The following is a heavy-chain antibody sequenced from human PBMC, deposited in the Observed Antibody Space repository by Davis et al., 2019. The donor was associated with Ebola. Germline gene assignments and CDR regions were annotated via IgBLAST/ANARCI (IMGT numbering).Heavy chain of an antibody. J-gene: IGHJ4*02. Sequence: GESLKISCAASGFTFSSYAMSWVRQAPGKGLEWVSAISGSGGSTYYADSVKGRFTISRDDSKNTAYLQMNSLKTEDTAVYYCTSTDRTFDYWGQGTLVTVSS. CDR2: ISGSGGST. CDR1: GFTFSSYA. CDR3: TSTDRTFDY. V-gene: IGHV3-23*01. D-gene: IGHD2-2*01.